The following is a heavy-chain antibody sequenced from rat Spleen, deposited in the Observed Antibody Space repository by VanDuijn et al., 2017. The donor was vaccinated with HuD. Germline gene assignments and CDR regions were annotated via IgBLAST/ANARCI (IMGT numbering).Heavy chain of an antibody. J-gene: IGHJ3*01. CDR3: ARLEGITSDWFAY. V-gene: IGHV2-41*01. CDR2: MWSGRGT. CDR1: GFSLTSYT. D-gene: IGHD1-4*01. Sequence: QVQLKESGPGLVQPSQTLSLTCTVAGFSLTSYTVHWVRQPPGKSLVWMGTMWSGRGTSYNSAVQSRLSISRDTSKSQVFLKMNSLQPEDTGTYYCARLEGITSDWFAYWGQGTLVTVSS.